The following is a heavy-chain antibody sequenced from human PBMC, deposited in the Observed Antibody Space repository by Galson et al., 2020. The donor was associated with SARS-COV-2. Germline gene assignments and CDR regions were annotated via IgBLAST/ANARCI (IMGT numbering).Heavy chain of an antibody. D-gene: IGHD3-10*01. Sequence: SETLSLTCTVSGASISNFYWGYIRQPPEKGLEWIGYIDYSGSTNYNPSLESRATISIDPSKNHFSLKLKSMTAADTAVYFCARRGSRSSWYFDLWGRGTLVTVSS. CDR1: GASISNFY. V-gene: IGHV4-59*08. CDR3: ARRGSRSSWYFDL. CDR2: IDYSGST. J-gene: IGHJ2*01.